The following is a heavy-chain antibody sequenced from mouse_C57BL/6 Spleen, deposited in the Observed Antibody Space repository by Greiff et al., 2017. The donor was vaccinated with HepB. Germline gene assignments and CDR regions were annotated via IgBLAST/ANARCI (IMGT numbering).Heavy chain of an antibody. V-gene: IGHV1-81*01. CDR3: ANTAQASWFAY. Sequence: QVQLKQSGAELARPGASVKLSCKASGYTFTSYGISWVKQRTGQGLEWIGEIYPRSGNTYYNEKFKGKATLTADKSSSTAYMELRSLTSEDSAVYFCANTAQASWFAYWGQGTLVTVSA. CDR2: IYPRSGNT. D-gene: IGHD3-2*02. CDR1: GYTFTSYG. J-gene: IGHJ3*01.